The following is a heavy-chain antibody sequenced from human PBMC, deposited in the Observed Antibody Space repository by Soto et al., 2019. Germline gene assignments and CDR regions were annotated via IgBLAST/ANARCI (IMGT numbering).Heavy chain of an antibody. J-gene: IGHJ6*02. CDR3: TTSRNFWYYYGMDV. V-gene: IGHV3-15*01. CDR2: IRPKTDGGTT. D-gene: IGHD1-7*01. CDR1: GFTFSTYA. Sequence: PGGSLRLSCAASGFTFSTYAMTWVRQAPGKGLEWVGRIRPKTDGGTTEYPTPVKGRFTISRDDSKDTVFPQMNSLKTEDTAVYYCTTSRNFWYYYGMDVWGHGTTVTVS.